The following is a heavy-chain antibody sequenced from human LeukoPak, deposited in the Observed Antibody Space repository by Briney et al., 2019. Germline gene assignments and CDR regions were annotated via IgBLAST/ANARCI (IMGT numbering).Heavy chain of an antibody. Sequence: GGSLRLSCAASGFTFSSYAMHWVRQAPGKGLEWVAVISYDGSNKYYADSVKGRFTISRDNSKNTLYLQMNSLRAEDTAVYYCVRDGANYYGSGSYHDYWGQGTLVTVSS. CDR1: GFTFSSYA. CDR2: ISYDGSNK. V-gene: IGHV3-30*04. D-gene: IGHD3-10*01. CDR3: VRDGANYYGSGSYHDY. J-gene: IGHJ4*02.